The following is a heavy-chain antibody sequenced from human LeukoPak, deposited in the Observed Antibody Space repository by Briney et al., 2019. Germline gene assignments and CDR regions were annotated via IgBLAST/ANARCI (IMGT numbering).Heavy chain of an antibody. J-gene: IGHJ4*02. CDR1: GGSFSGYY. Sequence: NTSETLSLTCAVYGGSFSGYYWSWIRQPPGKWLEWIGQINHIGSTTYNPSLKNRVTISVDTTKKQFSLKVSSVTAADTAVYYCARGLLSGIAVAGSDYFDYWGQGTLVTVSS. V-gene: IGHV4-34*01. CDR2: INHIGST. CDR3: ARGLLSGIAVAGSDYFDY. D-gene: IGHD6-19*01.